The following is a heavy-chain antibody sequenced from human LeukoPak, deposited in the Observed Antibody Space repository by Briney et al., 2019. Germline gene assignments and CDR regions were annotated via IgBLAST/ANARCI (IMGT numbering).Heavy chain of an antibody. CDR1: GFTLSNYS. CDR2: ISGSGFTI. J-gene: IGHJ6*03. V-gene: IGHV3-48*01. Sequence: GGSLRLSCAVSGFTLSNYSMNWVRQAPGKGLEWISYISGSGFTIHYVDSVKGRFTISRDNAKNSLYLQMNSLRAEDTAVYYCARGVPKTSYYYYYMDVWGKGTTVTVSS. CDR3: ARGVPKTSYYYYYMDV. D-gene: IGHD4-11*01.